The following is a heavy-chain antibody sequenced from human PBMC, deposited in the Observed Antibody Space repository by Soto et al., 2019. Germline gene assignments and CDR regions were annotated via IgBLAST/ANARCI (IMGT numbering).Heavy chain of an antibody. J-gene: IGHJ4*02. D-gene: IGHD2-2*02. CDR2: TYYRSKWYN. CDR1: GDSVSSNSAA. CDR3: ARVAYCSSTSFYTLFDY. V-gene: IGHV6-1*01. Sequence: SQTLSLTCAISGDSVSSNSAAWNWIRQSPSRGLEWLGRTYYRSKWYNDYAVSVKSRITINPDTSKNQFSLQLNSVTPEDTAVYYCARVAYCSSTSFYTLFDYRGQGTLVIVPS.